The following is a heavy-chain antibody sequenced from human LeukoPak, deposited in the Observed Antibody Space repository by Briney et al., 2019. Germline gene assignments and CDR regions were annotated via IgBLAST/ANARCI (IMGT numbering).Heavy chain of an antibody. CDR1: GYTFTSYG. Sequence: SVKVSCKASGYTFTSYGISWVRQAPGQGLEWMGGIIPIFGTANYAQKFQGRVTITTDESTSTAYMELSSLRSEDTAVYYCATTPRYCSSTSCLRLKSFDYWGQGTLVTVSS. CDR2: IIPIFGTA. V-gene: IGHV1-69*05. J-gene: IGHJ4*02. CDR3: ATTPRYCSSTSCLRLKSFDY. D-gene: IGHD2-2*01.